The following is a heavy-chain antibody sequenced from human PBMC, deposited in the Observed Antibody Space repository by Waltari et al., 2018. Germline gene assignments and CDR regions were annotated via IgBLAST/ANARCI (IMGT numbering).Heavy chain of an antibody. CDR3: ARVCRSSARQLVCY. D-gene: IGHD6-6*01. Sequence: QVQLVQSGAEVKKPGASVKVSCKVSGYTFTSYDINWVRQATGQGLEWMGWMNPNSGNTGYAQKFQGRVTMTRNTSISTAYMELSSLRSEDTAVYYCARVCRSSARQLVCYWGQGTLVTVSS. V-gene: IGHV1-8*01. CDR1: GYTFTSYD. CDR2: MNPNSGNT. J-gene: IGHJ4*02.